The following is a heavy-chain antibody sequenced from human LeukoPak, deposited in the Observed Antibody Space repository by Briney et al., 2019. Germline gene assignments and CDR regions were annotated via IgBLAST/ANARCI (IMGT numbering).Heavy chain of an antibody. V-gene: IGHV3-7*01. Sequence: ETLSLTCTVSGGSISSYYWSWIRQPPGKGLEWVANIKQDGSEKYYVDSVKGRFTISRDNAKNSLYLQMNSLRAEDTAVYYCARVQWELRGVGSYFDYWGQGTLVTVSS. CDR3: ARVQWELRGVGSYFDY. CDR2: IKQDGSEK. CDR1: GGSISSYY. J-gene: IGHJ4*02. D-gene: IGHD1-26*01.